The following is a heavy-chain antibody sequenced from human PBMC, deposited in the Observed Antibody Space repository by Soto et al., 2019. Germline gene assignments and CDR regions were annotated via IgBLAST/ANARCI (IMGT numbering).Heavy chain of an antibody. V-gene: IGHV3-15*01. CDR2: IKGKTDGGTT. Sequence: SLRLSCAASGFTFSNAWMSWVRQAPGKGLEWVGRIKGKTDGGTTDYAAPVKGRFTISRDDSKNTLYLQMNSLKTEDTAVYYCTTDPQGIAEVFLSSSYYYSYYMVFWGTGIMVTL. CDR3: TTDPQGIAEVFLSSSYYYSYYMVF. J-gene: IGHJ6*03. CDR1: GFTFSNAW. D-gene: IGHD2-21*01.